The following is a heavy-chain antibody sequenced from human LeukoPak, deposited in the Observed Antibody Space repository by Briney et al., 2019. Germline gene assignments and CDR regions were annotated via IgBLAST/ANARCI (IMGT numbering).Heavy chain of an antibody. CDR2: IKQDGSQK. CDR1: EFTFGTYW. Sequence: SGGSLRLSCAASEFTFGTYWMCWVRQAPGKGLEWVANIKQDGSQKYYLDSVRGRFTISRDNAEKSLYLQMNSLRAEDTAVYYCARGLSPIYYSDSSGWSYFDYWGQGTLVTVSS. D-gene: IGHD3-22*01. J-gene: IGHJ4*02. V-gene: IGHV3-7*01. CDR3: ARGLSPIYYSDSSGWSYFDY.